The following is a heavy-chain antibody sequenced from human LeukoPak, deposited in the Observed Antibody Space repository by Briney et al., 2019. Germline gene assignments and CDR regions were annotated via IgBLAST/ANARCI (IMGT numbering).Heavy chain of an antibody. J-gene: IGHJ4*02. V-gene: IGHV3-9*01. CDR2: ISWNSRSI. CDR1: GFTFDDYA. D-gene: IGHD3-10*01. CDR3: AKGMDYYGSGSYWSFEY. Sequence: PGGSLRLSCAASGFTFDDYAMHWLRQAPGKGVEWVSGISWNSRSIGYADSVKGRFTISRDNSKNTLYLQMNSLRAEDTAVYYCAKGMDYYGSGSYWSFEYWGEGTLVTVSS.